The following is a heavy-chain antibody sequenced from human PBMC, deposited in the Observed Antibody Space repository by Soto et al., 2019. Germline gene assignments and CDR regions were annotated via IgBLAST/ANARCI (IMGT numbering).Heavy chain of an antibody. J-gene: IGHJ4*02. CDR3: ARDQSGYNYGPFDL. D-gene: IGHD5-18*01. V-gene: IGHV3-30-3*01. CDR2: ISYDGLNR. Sequence: GGSLRLSCAASGFTFSSYTMHWVRQAPGKGLEWVALISYDGLNRYFADSVKGRFTISRDNSKNTLYLQLNSLKPEDTAVYYCARDQSGYNYGPFDLWGQGTLVTVSS. CDR1: GFTFSSYT.